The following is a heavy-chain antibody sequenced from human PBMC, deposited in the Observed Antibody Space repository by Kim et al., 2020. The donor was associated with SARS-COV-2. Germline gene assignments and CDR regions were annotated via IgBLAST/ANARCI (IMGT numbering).Heavy chain of an antibody. V-gene: IGHV3-53*01. J-gene: IGHJ2*01. CDR1: GFTVGSNY. CDR2: IYSGGTT. CDR3: ARGFYGDSYFDL. Sequence: GGSLRLSCAASGFTVGSNYMSWVRQAPGKGLEWVSVIYSGGTTYYYADSVKGRFTISRDTSKNTLYLQMNSLRAEDTAVYYCARGFYGDSYFDLWGRGT. D-gene: IGHD4-17*01.